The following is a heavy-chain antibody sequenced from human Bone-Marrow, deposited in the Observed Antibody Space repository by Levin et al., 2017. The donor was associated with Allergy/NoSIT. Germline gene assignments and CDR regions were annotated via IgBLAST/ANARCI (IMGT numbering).Heavy chain of an antibody. CDR3: AKGYFYGSGTQST. CDR1: GFTFSTSA. Sequence: QAGGSLRLSCAASGFTFSTSAMSWVRQAPGKGLEWVSAISGRGDDTYYADSVRGRFTISRDNSKNTLFLQMDSLRVEDTAIYYCAKGYFYGSGTQSTWGQGTLVTVSS. V-gene: IGHV3-23*01. D-gene: IGHD3-10*01. J-gene: IGHJ5*02. CDR2: ISGRGDDT.